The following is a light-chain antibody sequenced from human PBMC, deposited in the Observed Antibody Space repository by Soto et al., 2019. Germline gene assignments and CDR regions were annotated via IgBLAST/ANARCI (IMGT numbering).Light chain of an antibody. V-gene: IGKV3-20*01. CDR2: GAS. CDR1: QSVSSSY. J-gene: IGKJ1*01. CDR3: QQYGGSPWT. Sequence: EIVLTQSPGPLSLSPGESATLSCRASQSVSSSYLAWYQQKPGQAPRLLIYGASSRATGIPDRFSGSGSGTDFTLTISRLEPEDFAVYYCQQYGGSPWTFGQGTKVDIK.